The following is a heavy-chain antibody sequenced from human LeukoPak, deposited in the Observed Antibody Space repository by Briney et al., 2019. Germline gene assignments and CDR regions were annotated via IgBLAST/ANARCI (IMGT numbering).Heavy chain of an antibody. V-gene: IGHV3-23*01. CDR2: ISGSGGST. Sequence: GGSLRLSCAVSGFTFSSYAMSWVRQAPGKGLDWVSTISGSGGSTYYADSVKGRFTISRDNSKNTLYLQMNSLRAEDTAVYYCAKNMWVESRGIDYWGQGTLVTVSS. J-gene: IGHJ4*02. D-gene: IGHD6-13*01. CDR1: GFTFSSYA. CDR3: AKNMWVESRGIDY.